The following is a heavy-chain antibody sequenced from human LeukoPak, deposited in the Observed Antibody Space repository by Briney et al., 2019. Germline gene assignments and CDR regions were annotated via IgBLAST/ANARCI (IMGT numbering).Heavy chain of an antibody. D-gene: IGHD1-26*01. J-gene: IGHJ4*02. V-gene: IGHV3-23*01. CDR3: ARDMFSGSYSGVNY. CDR2: ISGSGGNT. Sequence: AGGSLRLSCAASGFTFSSYAMSWVRQAPGKGLEWVSSISGSGGNTFYADSVKGRFTISRDNSKNTLYLQMNSLRAEDTAVYYCARDMFSGSYSGVNYWGQGILVTVSS. CDR1: GFTFSSYA.